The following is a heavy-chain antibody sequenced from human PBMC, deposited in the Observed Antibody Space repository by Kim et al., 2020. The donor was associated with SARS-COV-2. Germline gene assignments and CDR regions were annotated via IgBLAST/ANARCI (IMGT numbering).Heavy chain of an antibody. V-gene: IGHV1-24*01. Sequence: ASVKVSCKVSGYTLTELSMHWVRQAPGKGLEWMGGFDPEDGETIYAQKFQGRVTMTEDTSTDTAYMELSSLRSEDTAVYYCATDTPRQGSRSKPYYYGMDVWGQGTTVTVSS. D-gene: IGHD6-13*01. CDR3: ATDTPRQGSRSKPYYYGMDV. CDR1: GYTLTELS. CDR2: FDPEDGET. J-gene: IGHJ6*02.